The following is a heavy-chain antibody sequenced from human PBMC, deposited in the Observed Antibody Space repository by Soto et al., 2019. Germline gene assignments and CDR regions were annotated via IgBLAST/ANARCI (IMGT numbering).Heavy chain of an antibody. D-gene: IGHD6-19*01. J-gene: IGHJ6*02. CDR3: ARELGFDAVARMDV. V-gene: IGHV3-48*01. Sequence: EVQLEESGGGLVQPGGSLRLSCTASGVTFSSYSMVWVRQAPGKGLEWVSYISSSSSSIYYADPVKGRFTTSRDNAKNSTYLQMNSLRVEDTGVYYCARELGFDAVARMDVWGQGTTVTVSS. CDR1: GVTFSSYS. CDR2: ISSSSSSI.